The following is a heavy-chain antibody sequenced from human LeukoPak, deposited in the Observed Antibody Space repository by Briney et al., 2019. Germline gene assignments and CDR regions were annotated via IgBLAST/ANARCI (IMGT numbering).Heavy chain of an antibody. V-gene: IGHV1-46*01. CDR1: GYTFTSYY. Sequence: ASVKVYCKASGYTFTSYYMHWVRQAPGQGLEWMGIINPSGGSTSYAQKFQGRVTMTRDTSTSTVYMELSSLRSEDTAVHYCARSGGYDLGVDYWGQGTLVTVSS. J-gene: IGHJ4*02. CDR2: INPSGGST. CDR3: ARSGGYDLGVDY. D-gene: IGHD5-12*01.